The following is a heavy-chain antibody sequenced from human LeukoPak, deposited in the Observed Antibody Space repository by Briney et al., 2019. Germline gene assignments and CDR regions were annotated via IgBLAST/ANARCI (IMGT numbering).Heavy chain of an antibody. J-gene: IGHJ4*02. D-gene: IGHD1-26*01. CDR1: GYTFSSYA. Sequence: GGSLRLSCAASGYTFSSYAMSWVRQPPGRGLEWVSGISSGAGSTYYADSVKGRFTISRDNSKNTLYLQINSLRAEDTAVYYCAKDYSGGYRHFDYWGQGTLVTVSS. CDR3: AKDYSGGYRHFDY. CDR2: ISSGAGST. V-gene: IGHV3-23*01.